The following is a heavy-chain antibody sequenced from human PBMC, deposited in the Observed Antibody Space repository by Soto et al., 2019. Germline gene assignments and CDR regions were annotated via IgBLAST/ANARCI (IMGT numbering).Heavy chain of an antibody. J-gene: IGHJ4*02. V-gene: IGHV4-39*01. CDR1: DGSIRSSSYY. CDR3: ASRATDRYTYGPFDY. CDR2: IYYSGST. Sequence: SETLSLTCTVSDGSIRSSSYYWGWIRQPPGKGLEWIGSIYYSGSTYYNPSLKSRVTISVDTSKNQFSLKLSSVTAADTAVYYCASRATDRYTYGPFDYWGQGTLVTVSS. D-gene: IGHD3-16*02.